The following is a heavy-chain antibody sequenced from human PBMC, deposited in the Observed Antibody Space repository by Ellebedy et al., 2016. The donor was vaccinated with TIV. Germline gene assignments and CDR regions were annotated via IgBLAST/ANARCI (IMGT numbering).Heavy chain of an antibody. Sequence: GESLKISCAASGFTVSSNYMSWVRQAPGRGLEWVSVIYTGGSTYFPDSVKGRFTISRDSSKNTLYLQMNRLRADDTAVYYCASQHGSAWMEYYFDYWGQGTLVTVSS. D-gene: IGHD2-15*01. CDR3: ASQHGSAWMEYYFDY. V-gene: IGHV3-53*01. CDR2: IYTGGST. J-gene: IGHJ4*02. CDR1: GFTVSSNY.